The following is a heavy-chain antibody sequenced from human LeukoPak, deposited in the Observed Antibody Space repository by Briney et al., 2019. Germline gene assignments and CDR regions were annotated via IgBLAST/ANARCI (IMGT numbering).Heavy chain of an antibody. CDR1: GYTFTTYD. J-gene: IGHJ5*02. CDR3: ARGRGSGHKENWFDP. D-gene: IGHD6-19*01. CDR2: MNPNSGNT. Sequence: ASVKVSCKASGYTFTTYDINWVRRATGQGLEWMGWMNPNSGNTGYAQKFQGRVTMTRNTSITTAYMELSSLRSEDTAVYYCARGRGSGHKENWFDPWGQGTLVTDSS. V-gene: IGHV1-8*01.